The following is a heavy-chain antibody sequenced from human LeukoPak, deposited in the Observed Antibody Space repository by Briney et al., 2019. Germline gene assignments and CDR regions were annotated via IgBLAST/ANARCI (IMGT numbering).Heavy chain of an antibody. CDR3: ARDPYSNYFDY. J-gene: IGHJ4*02. CDR1: GYTFTGYY. Sequence: ASVKVSCKTSGYTFTGYYMHWVRQAPGQRLEWMGWINPNSGDTNYAQKFQGRVTMTRDTSISTAYMELNRLRSDDTAVYYCARDPYSNYFDYWGQGTLVTV. D-gene: IGHD5-18*01. V-gene: IGHV1-2*02. CDR2: INPNSGDT.